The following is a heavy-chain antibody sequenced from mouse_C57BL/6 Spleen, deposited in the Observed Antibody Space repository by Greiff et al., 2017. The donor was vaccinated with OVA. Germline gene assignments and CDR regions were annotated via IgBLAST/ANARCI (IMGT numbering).Heavy chain of an antibody. J-gene: IGHJ3*01. CDR2: ISSGGDYI. Sequence: EVKLVESGEGLVKPGGSLKLSCAASGFTFSSYAMSWVRQTPEKRLEWVAYISSGGDYIYYADTVKGRFTISRDNARNTLYLQMSSLKSEDTAMYYCTREGGIYDGYYGGFAYWGQGTLVTVSA. V-gene: IGHV5-9-1*02. CDR3: TREGGIYDGYYGGFAY. D-gene: IGHD2-3*01. CDR1: GFTFSSYA.